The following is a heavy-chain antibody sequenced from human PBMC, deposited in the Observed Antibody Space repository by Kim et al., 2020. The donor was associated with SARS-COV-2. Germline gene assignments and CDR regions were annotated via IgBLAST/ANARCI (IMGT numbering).Heavy chain of an antibody. Sequence: SETLSLTCTVSGASIGSHGYFWAWIRQPPGRGLEWIASLSYSGRRYYNPSLERRITTSLDTSKNQFSLRLTSVTAADTAVYHCARLYGFTGSYTAYYFD. J-gene: IGHJ4*01. CDR2: LSYSGRR. D-gene: IGHD1-26*01. V-gene: IGHV4-39*01. CDR3: ARLYGFTGSYTAYYFD. CDR1: GASIGSHGYF.